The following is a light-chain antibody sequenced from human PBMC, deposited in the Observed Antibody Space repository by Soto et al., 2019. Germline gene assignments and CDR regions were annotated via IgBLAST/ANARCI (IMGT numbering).Light chain of an antibody. CDR2: DDN. Sequence: QSVLTQPPSVSGAPGQRVTISCTGRSSNIGAGYDLPWYQQLPGTAPKLLIYDDNNRPSGVPDRFSGSKSGTSASLAITGLLAEDEADYYCQSYDSSLSGYVFGTGTKLTVL. CDR1: SSNIGAGYD. CDR3: QSYDSSLSGYV. J-gene: IGLJ1*01. V-gene: IGLV1-40*01.